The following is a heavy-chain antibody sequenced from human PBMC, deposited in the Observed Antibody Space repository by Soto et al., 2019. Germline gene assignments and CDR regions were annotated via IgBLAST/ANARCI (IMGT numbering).Heavy chain of an antibody. Sequence: GGSLRLSCAASGFTFISYWMSWVRQAPWKGLEWVANIKQDGSEKYYVDSVKGRFTISRDNAKNSLYLQMNSLRAEDTAVYYCARDYDFWSGYSIPFDYWGQGTLVTVSS. CDR2: IKQDGSEK. V-gene: IGHV3-7*01. CDR3: ARDYDFWSGYSIPFDY. D-gene: IGHD3-3*01. J-gene: IGHJ4*02. CDR1: GFTFISYW.